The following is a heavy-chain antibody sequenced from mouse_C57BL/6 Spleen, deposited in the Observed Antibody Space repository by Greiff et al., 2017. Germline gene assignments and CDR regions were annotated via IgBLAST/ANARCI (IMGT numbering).Heavy chain of an antibody. D-gene: IGHD4-1*01. CDR1: GYTFTDYE. Sequence: QVQLKQSGAELVRPGASVTLSCKASGYTFTDYEMHWVKQTPVHGLEWIGAIDPETGGTAYNQQFKGKAILTADKSASTADMELRRLTSEDSAVYYFTRSELGQGAWFAYWGQGTLVTVSA. CDR2: IDPETGGT. J-gene: IGHJ3*01. CDR3: TRSELGQGAWFAY. V-gene: IGHV1-15*01.